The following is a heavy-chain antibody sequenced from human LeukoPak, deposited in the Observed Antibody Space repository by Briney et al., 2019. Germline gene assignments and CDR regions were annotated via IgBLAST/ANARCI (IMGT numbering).Heavy chain of an antibody. CDR2: ISNDAKT. V-gene: IGHV3-66*01. Sequence: GGSLRLSCAASGSTVSRNYMMWVRQAPGKGLEWVSVISNDAKTNYADSVKGRFTISKDNSKNTVYLQMNSLRTEDTATYYCVKGRGGYVNHKTFDYWGQGTLVTVSS. CDR1: GSTVSRNY. CDR3: VKGRGGYVNHKTFDY. D-gene: IGHD5-12*01. J-gene: IGHJ4*02.